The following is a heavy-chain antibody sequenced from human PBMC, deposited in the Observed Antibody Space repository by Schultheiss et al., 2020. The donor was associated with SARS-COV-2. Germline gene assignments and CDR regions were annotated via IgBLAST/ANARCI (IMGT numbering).Heavy chain of an antibody. D-gene: IGHD1-26*01. V-gene: IGHV4-34*01. Sequence: SQTLTLTCTVSGGSISSYYWSWIRQPAGKGLEWIGEINHSGSTNYNPSLKSRVTISVDTSKNQFSLKLSSVTAADTAVYYCAKSLRGSGSYSRNAFDIWGQGTMVTVSS. CDR1: GGSISSYY. CDR2: INHSGST. J-gene: IGHJ3*02. CDR3: AKSLRGSGSYSRNAFDI.